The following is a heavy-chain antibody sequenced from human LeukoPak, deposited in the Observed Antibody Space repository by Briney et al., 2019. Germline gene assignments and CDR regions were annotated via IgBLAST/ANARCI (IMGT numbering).Heavy chain of an antibody. Sequence: SETLSLTCAVYGGSFSGYYWSWIRQPPGKGLGWIGEINHSGSTNCNPSLKSRVTISVDTSKNQFSLKLSSVTAADTAVYYCARGPHTGVNYYDSSGYYYWGQGTLVTVSS. D-gene: IGHD3-22*01. CDR2: INHSGST. CDR1: GGSFSGYY. J-gene: IGHJ4*02. V-gene: IGHV4-34*01. CDR3: ARGPHTGVNYYDSSGYYY.